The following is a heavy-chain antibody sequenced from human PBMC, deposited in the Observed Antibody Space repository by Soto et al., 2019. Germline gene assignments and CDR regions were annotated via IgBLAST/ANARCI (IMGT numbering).Heavy chain of an antibody. J-gene: IGHJ4*02. CDR3: ARTSLYGDYVSAIDY. CDR2: IYYSGIT. V-gene: IGHV4-59*01. Sequence: PSETLSLTCTVSGGSISSYYWSWIRQPPGKGLEWIGYIYYSGITNYNPSLKSRVTISVDTSKNQFSLKLSSVTAADTAVYYCARTSLYGDYVSAIDYWGQGTLVTVSS. D-gene: IGHD4-17*01. CDR1: GGSISSYY.